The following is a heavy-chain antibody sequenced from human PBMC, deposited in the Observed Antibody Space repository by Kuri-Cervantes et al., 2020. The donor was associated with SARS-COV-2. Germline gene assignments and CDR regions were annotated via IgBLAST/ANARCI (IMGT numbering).Heavy chain of an antibody. V-gene: IGHV3-21*01. Sequence: GGSLRLSCAASGFTFSSYAMSWVRQAPGKGLEWVSAISGSGSYIYYADSVKGRFTVSRDSAKNSLYLQMNNLRGEDTAVYYCVRVAGEGPVYYYYMDVWGKGTTVTVSS. CDR2: ISGSGSYI. J-gene: IGHJ6*03. CDR3: VRVAGEGPVYYYYMDV. CDR1: GFTFSSYA.